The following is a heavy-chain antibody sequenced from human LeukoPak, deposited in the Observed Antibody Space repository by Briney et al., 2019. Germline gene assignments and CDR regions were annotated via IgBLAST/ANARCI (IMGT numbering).Heavy chain of an antibody. V-gene: IGHV3-48*03. CDR1: GFTFSSYE. CDR2: ISSSGSTI. D-gene: IGHD3-22*01. Sequence: GGSLRLSCAASGFTFSSYEMNWVRQAPGKGLEWVSYISSSGSTIYYADSVKGRFTISRDNAKNTLNLQMNSLRAEDTAVYYCARDLGQYYDTSDNWFDPGAREPWSPSPQ. CDR3: ARDLGQYYDTSDNWFDP. J-gene: IGHJ5*02.